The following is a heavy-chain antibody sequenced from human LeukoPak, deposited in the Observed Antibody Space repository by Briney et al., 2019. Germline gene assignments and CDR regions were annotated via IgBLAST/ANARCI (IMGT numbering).Heavy chain of an antibody. J-gene: IGHJ3*02. CDR3: AKRGPYYDFWSGSRDDAFDI. D-gene: IGHD3-3*01. V-gene: IGHV3-23*01. CDR1: GFTFSSYA. Sequence: GGSLRLSCAASGFTFSSYAMSWVRQAPGKGLEWVSAISGSGGSTYYADSVKGRFTISRDNSKNTLYLQMNSLRAEDTAVYYCAKRGPYYDFWSGSRDDAFDIWGQGTMVTVSS. CDR2: ISGSGGST.